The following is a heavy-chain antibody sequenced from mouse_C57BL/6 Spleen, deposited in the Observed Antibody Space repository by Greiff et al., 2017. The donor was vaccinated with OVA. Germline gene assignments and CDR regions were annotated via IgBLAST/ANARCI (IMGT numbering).Heavy chain of an antibody. CDR1: GYAFSSYW. V-gene: IGHV1-80*01. J-gene: IGHJ1*03. D-gene: IGHD1-1*01. Sequence: QVQLKQSGAELVKPGASVKISCKASGYAFSSYWMNWVKQRPGKGLEWIGQIYPGDGDTNYNGKFKGKATLTADKSSSTAYMQLSSLTSEDSAVYFCASYGSSSYWYFDVWGTGTTVTVSS. CDR2: IYPGDGDT. CDR3: ASYGSSSYWYFDV.